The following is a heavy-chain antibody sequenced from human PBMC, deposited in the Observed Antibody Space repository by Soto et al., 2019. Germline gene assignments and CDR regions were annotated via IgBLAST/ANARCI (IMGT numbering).Heavy chain of an antibody. CDR3: PIQAYGPQHALVDA. D-gene: IGHD2-2*01. Sequence: QVPLQQSGPGLVKPSETLSLTCTGSGGSIINYYCSWFRQSPGKGLEWIGYINHDGYSAYNPSLTRRITMSADTSKPQISLTLASVTATDTAVYYCPIQAYGPQHALVDAWGQGTTLIVSS. CDR2: INHDGYS. J-gene: IGHJ6*02. CDR1: GGSIINYY. V-gene: IGHV4-59*08.